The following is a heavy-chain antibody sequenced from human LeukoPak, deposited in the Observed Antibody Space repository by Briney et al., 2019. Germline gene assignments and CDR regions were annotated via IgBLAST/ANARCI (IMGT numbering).Heavy chain of an antibody. V-gene: IGHV3-72*01. D-gene: IGHD3-10*01. Sequence: GGSLRLSCAASGLTLSDHYVDWVRQAPGKGLEWVGRTKNKADRYITEYAASVKGRFMISRDDSKNSVYLQLNSLRIEDTAVYFCARDGYGSAWGQGTLVTVSS. CDR3: ARDGYGSA. J-gene: IGHJ5*02. CDR1: GLTLSDHY. CDR2: TKNKADRYIT.